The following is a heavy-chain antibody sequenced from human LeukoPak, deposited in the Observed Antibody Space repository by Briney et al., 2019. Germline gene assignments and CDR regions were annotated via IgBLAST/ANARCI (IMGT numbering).Heavy chain of an antibody. Sequence: ASVKVSCTASGYTFTSYAMHWVRQAPGQRPVWMGWINAGNCNTKYSQKFQGRVTITRDTSARTAYMELSSLRSEDTAVYYCAIVGGDRRAFDYWGQGTLVTVSS. V-gene: IGHV1-3*01. CDR2: INAGNCNT. J-gene: IGHJ4*02. CDR3: AIVGGDRRAFDY. CDR1: GYTFTSYA. D-gene: IGHD1-14*01.